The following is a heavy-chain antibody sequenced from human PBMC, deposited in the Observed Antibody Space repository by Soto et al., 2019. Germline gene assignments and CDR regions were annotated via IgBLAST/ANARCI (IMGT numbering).Heavy chain of an antibody. CDR3: ARGPRRGSYDYIYYYMDV. CDR2: MNPNSGNT. D-gene: IGHD5-12*01. J-gene: IGHJ6*03. Sequence: ASVKVSCKASGYTFTSYDINWVRQATGQGLEWMGWMNPNSGNTGYAQKFQGRVTMTRNTSISTAYMELSSLRSEDTAVYYCARGPRRGSYDYIYYYMDVWGKGTTVTVSS. V-gene: IGHV1-8*01. CDR1: GYTFTSYD.